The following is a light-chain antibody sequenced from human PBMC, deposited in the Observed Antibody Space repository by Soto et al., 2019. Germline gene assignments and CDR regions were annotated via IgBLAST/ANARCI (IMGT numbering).Light chain of an antibody. V-gene: IGKV1-27*01. CDR2: AAS. CDR3: QKYDSIPLT. J-gene: IGKJ4*01. Sequence: DIQMTQSPSYVSASLGDRVTITCRASQGISNYLARYQQKPGRVPELLIYAASTLQSGVPSRFTGSGSGTDFTLTISSLQSEDVATYYCQKYDSIPLTFGGGTKVEIK. CDR1: QGISNY.